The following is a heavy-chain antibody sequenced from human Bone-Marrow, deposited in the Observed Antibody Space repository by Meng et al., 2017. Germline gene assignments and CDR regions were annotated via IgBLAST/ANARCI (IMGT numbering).Heavy chain of an antibody. D-gene: IGHD6-19*01. V-gene: IGHV4/OR15-8*01. CDR3: AASSGWYRIDS. J-gene: IGHJ4*02. Sequence: WGPGLLKPSGTLSLTCGVAGASVSSGYGCPWVRQPPGKGLEWIGEFHHSGTPNYNPSLRSRVTISVDTSKNQFSLRLTSVTAADTAVYYCAASSGWYRIDSWGQGTLVTVSS. CDR1: GASVSSGYG. CDR2: FHHSGTP.